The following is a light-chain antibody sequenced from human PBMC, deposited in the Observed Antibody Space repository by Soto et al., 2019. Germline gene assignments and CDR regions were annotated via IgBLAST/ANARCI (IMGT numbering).Light chain of an antibody. V-gene: IGKV1-6*01. CDR1: QGIGNA. CDR3: LQDYRYPWT. J-gene: IGKJ1*01. Sequence: AIQMTQAPSLPASVGGRVTITCRASQGIGNAVSWYQQRSGKAPRLLIYAVSNLQSGVPSRFRSSGSGSDFTLTISRLQPDHFATYFCLQDYRYPWTFGQGT. CDR2: AVS.